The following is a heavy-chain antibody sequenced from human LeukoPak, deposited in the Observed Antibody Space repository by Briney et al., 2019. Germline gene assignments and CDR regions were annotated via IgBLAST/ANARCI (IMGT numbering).Heavy chain of an antibody. CDR2: IYYSGSI. Sequence: SETLSLTCTVAGGSISSYYWSWIRQPPGKGLEWIGYIYYSGSINYNPSLKSRVTISVDPSKNQFSLKLSSVTAADTAVYYCASAIAARPFDYWGQGTLVTVSS. J-gene: IGHJ4*02. D-gene: IGHD6-6*01. V-gene: IGHV4-59*01. CDR1: GGSISSYY. CDR3: ASAIAARPFDY.